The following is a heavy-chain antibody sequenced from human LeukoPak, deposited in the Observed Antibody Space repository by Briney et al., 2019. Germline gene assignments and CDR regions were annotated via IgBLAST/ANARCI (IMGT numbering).Heavy chain of an antibody. D-gene: IGHD2-8*01. CDR1: GFTFSSYE. Sequence: GGSLRLSCAASGFTFSSYEMNWVRQAPGRGLEWISYISSSGNIKYYADSVKGRFTITRDNAKNSLYLQMNSLRAEDTAVYYCARDTKDYWGQGTLVTVSS. CDR2: ISSSGNIK. V-gene: IGHV3-48*03. J-gene: IGHJ4*02. CDR3: ARDTKDY.